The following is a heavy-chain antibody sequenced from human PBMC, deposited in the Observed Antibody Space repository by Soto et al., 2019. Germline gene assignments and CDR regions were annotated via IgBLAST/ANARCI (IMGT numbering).Heavy chain of an antibody. D-gene: IGHD1-1*01. V-gene: IGHV4-4*02. CDR3: VRERHTCGGAFDV. CDR2: IYHSGIT. CDR1: GGSISTHYW. J-gene: IGHJ3*01. Sequence: QVQLQESGPGLVKPSETLSLTSSVSGGSISTHYWWSWVRQSPGTGLEWIGEIYHSGITIYSPSLKSRLTMSVDGSKNQFSLSLTSVTAADTAVYYCVRERHTCGGAFDVWGRGTLVTVSP.